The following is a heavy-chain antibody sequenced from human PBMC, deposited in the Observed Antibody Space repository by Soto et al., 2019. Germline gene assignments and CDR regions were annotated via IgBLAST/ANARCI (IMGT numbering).Heavy chain of an antibody. Sequence: SETLSLTCAVYGGSFRGYYWSWIRQPPGKGLEWIGEINHSGSTNFNPSLKSRVTISGDTSKNQFSLKLSSVTAADTAVYYCARGGIVVVVAATDAFDIWGQGTMVTVSS. CDR2: INHSGST. D-gene: IGHD2-15*01. V-gene: IGHV4-34*01. J-gene: IGHJ3*02. CDR3: ARGGIVVVVAATDAFDI. CDR1: GGSFRGYY.